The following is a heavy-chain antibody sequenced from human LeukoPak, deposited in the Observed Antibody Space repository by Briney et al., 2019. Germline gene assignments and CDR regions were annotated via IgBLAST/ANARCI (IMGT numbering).Heavy chain of an antibody. J-gene: IGHJ6*03. CDR3: ARNGHMDV. CDR1: GGSISSYY. CDR2: MDTSGST. Sequence: LETLSLTCTVSGGSISSYYWSWIRQPPGKGLVWIGYMDTSGSTNYNPSLKSRVTISVDTSKNQFSLKLSSVTAADTAVYYCARNGHMDVWGKGTTVTVSS. V-gene: IGHV4-4*09.